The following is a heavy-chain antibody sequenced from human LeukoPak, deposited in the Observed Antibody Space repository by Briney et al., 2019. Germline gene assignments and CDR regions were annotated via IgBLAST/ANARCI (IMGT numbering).Heavy chain of an antibody. Sequence: PSETLSLTCTVSGGFISSYYWSWIRQPPGKGLEWIGYIYYSGSTNYNPPLKSRVTISVDTSKNQFSLKLSSVTAADTAVYYCARVGYCSSTSCYTGYYYMDVWGKGTTVTVSS. CDR2: IYYSGST. J-gene: IGHJ6*03. D-gene: IGHD2-2*02. CDR3: ARVGYCSSTSCYTGYYYMDV. CDR1: GGFISSYY. V-gene: IGHV4-59*01.